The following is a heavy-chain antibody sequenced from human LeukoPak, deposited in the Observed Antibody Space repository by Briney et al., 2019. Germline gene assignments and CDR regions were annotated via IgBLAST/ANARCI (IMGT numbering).Heavy chain of an antibody. V-gene: IGHV4-59*12. CDR1: GGSINSSY. CDR2: IYYSGST. J-gene: IGHJ4*02. CDR3: ASPAPYESSGYYKL. Sequence: SETLSLTCTVSGGSINSSYWSWVRQPPGKGLEWVGHIYYSGSTNYNPSLKGRVTMSVDTSKNQFSLKLSSVTAADTAVYYCASPAPYESSGYYKLWGQGILVTVSS. D-gene: IGHD3-22*01.